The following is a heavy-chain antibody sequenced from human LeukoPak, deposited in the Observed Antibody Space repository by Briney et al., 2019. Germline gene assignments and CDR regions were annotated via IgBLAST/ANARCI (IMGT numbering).Heavy chain of an antibody. Sequence: SETLSLTCTVSGDSISNYYWSWIRQPPGKGLEWIGFIDCSGSSNYNPSLKSRVTISADPSTNHFSLNLTSVTAADTAVYFCARDHPVADWAPDIWGRGTMVTVSS. J-gene: IGHJ3*02. D-gene: IGHD3-9*01. V-gene: IGHV4-59*13. CDR2: IDCSGSS. CDR3: ARDHPVADWAPDI. CDR1: GDSISNYY.